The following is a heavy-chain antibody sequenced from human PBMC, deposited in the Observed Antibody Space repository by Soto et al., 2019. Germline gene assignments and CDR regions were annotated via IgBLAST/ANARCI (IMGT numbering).Heavy chain of an antibody. CDR1: GFTFSSYW. V-gene: IGHV3-7*01. Sequence: GGSLRLSCAASGFTFSSYWMSWVRQAPGKGLEWVANIKQDGSEKYYVDSVKGRFTISRDNAKNSLYLQMNSLRAEDTAVYYCARDHGYCSSTSCSGMDVWGKGTTVTVSS. J-gene: IGHJ6*03. D-gene: IGHD2-2*03. CDR2: IKQDGSEK. CDR3: ARDHGYCSSTSCSGMDV.